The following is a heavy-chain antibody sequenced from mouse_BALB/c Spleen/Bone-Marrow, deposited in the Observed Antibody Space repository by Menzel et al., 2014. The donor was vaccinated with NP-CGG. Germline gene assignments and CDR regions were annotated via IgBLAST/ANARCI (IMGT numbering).Heavy chain of an antibody. V-gene: IGHV1-15*01. CDR1: GYTFTDYE. Sequence: QVQLQQPGAELVRPGVSVTLSCKASGYTFTDYEMHWVKQTPVHGLEWIGAIDPETGGTAYNQKFKGKATLTADKSSSTAYMELRSLTSEDSAVYYCTRRWLRRGFDYWGQGSTLTVSS. J-gene: IGHJ2*01. CDR3: TRRWLRRGFDY. CDR2: IDPETGGT. D-gene: IGHD2-2*01.